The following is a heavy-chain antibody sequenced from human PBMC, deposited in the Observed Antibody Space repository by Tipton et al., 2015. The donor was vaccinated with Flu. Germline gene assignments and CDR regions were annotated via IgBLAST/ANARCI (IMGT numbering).Heavy chain of an antibody. CDR2: ISTSGST. Sequence: TLSLTCSVSGGSISSGTYYWSWIRQPAGKGLEWIGRISTSGSTNYNPSLQSRVTISVDWSKNQFSLNLSSVTAADTAVYYCARVGAVTMVRGLAFDAFDIWGLGTMVAVSS. CDR1: GGSISSGTYY. CDR3: ARVGAVTMVRGLAFDAFDI. J-gene: IGHJ3*02. D-gene: IGHD3-10*01. V-gene: IGHV4-61*02.